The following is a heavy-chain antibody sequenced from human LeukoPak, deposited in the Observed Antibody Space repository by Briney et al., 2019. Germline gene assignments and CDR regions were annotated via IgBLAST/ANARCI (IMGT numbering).Heavy chain of an antibody. V-gene: IGHV3-20*04. D-gene: IGHD1-7*01. CDR2: VNWNGGST. CDR3: ARDRITGTTRYFGY. J-gene: IGHJ4*02. CDR1: GFTFDDYG. Sequence: PGGSLRLSCAASGFTFDDYGMSWVRHAPGKGMEWVSGVNWNGGSTGYADSVKGRFTISRDNAKNSLYLQMNSLRAEDTALYYCARDRITGTTRYFGYWGQGTLVTVSS.